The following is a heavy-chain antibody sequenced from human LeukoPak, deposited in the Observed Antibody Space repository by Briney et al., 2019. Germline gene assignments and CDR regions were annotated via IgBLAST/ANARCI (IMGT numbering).Heavy chain of an antibody. V-gene: IGHV4-59*12. Sequence: SETLSLTCTVSGGSISSYYWSWIRQPPGKGLEWIGYIYYSGSTNYNPSLKSRVTISVDTSKNQFSLKLSSVTAADTAVYYCARARRRGQQLVKNWFDPWGQGTLVTVSS. J-gene: IGHJ5*02. CDR2: IYYSGST. CDR3: ARARRRGQQLVKNWFDP. D-gene: IGHD6-13*01. CDR1: GGSISSYY.